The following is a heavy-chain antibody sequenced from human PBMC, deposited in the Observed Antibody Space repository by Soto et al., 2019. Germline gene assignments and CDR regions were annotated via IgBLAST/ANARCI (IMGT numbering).Heavy chain of an antibody. J-gene: IGHJ4*02. CDR2: IFYSGTT. D-gene: IGHD4-17*01. CDR1: GGSISRSHNF. V-gene: IGHV4-39*01. Sequence: QLQLQESGPGLVKPSETLSLTCTVTGGSISRSHNFWGWIRQPPGKGLELIGSIFYSGTTYNNPSRDSRVTLSVNPSKNHFTLTLNSGTAADTAVYYWAGYYGDYKNDFDYGGQGTLVTVSS. CDR3: AGYYGDYKNDFDY.